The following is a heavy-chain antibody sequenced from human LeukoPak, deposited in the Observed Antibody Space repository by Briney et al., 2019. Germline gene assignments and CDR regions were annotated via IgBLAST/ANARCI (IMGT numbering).Heavy chain of an antibody. V-gene: IGHV4-61*02. J-gene: IGHJ4*02. CDR2: IYTSGST. D-gene: IGHD5-24*01. CDR1: GGSISSGSYY. CDR3: ARGEMATIDY. Sequence: PSQTLSLTCTVSGGSISSGSYYWSWIRQPAGKGLEWIGRIYTSGSTNYNPSLKSRVTISVDTSKNQFSLKLSSVTAADTAVYYCARGEMATIDYWGQGTLVTISS.